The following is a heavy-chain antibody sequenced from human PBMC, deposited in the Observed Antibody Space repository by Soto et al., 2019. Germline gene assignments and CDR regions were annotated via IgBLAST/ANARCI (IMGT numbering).Heavy chain of an antibody. V-gene: IGHV1-18*01. CDR2: ISAYNGNT. CDR1: GYTFASYG. Sequence: QVQLVQSGAEVKKPGASVKVSCKTSGYTFASYGISWVRQAPGQGLEWMGWISAYNGNTNYAQKLQGRVTMTTDTSTSTAYIELRSLRSDDTDVYYCARDVRGGNFDYWGQGTLVTVSS. J-gene: IGHJ4*02. D-gene: IGHD1-26*01. CDR3: ARDVRGGNFDY.